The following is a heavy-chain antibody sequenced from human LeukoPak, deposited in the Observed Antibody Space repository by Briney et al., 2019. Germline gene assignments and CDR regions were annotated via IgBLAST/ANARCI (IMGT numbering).Heavy chain of an antibody. CDR2: IYYSGST. CDR3: ARAFEGHYYDSSGYYGGAFDI. D-gene: IGHD3-22*01. Sequence: SETLSLTCTVSGGSISSSSYYWGWIRQPPGKGLEWIGSIYYSGSTYYNPSLKSRVTISVDTSKNQFSLKLSSVTAADTAVYYCARAFEGHYYDSSGYYGGAFDIWGQGTMVTVSS. CDR1: GGSISSSSYY. J-gene: IGHJ3*02. V-gene: IGHV4-39*07.